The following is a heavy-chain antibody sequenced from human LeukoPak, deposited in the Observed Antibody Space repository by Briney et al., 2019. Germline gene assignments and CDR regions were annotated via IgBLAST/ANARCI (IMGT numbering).Heavy chain of an antibody. Sequence: SETLSLTCTVSGGSISSYYRSWIRQPPGKGLEWIGEINHSGSTNYNPSLKSRVTISVDTSKNQFSLKLSSVTAADTAVYYCASLIVVVPASLYYYGMDVWGQGTTVTVSS. V-gene: IGHV4-34*01. CDR1: GGSISSYY. CDR2: INHSGST. D-gene: IGHD2-2*01. CDR3: ASLIVVVPASLYYYGMDV. J-gene: IGHJ6*02.